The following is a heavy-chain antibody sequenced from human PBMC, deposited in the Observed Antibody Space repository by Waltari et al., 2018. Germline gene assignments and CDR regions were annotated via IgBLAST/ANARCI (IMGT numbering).Heavy chain of an antibody. Sequence: EVQLVESGGGLVQPGGSLRLSCAASGLPFRNYWILWVRQAPGKGLGWVANIKQDGSEKYYVDSVKGRFTISRDNANNLLYLQMNSLRGGDTAVYYCASRYCSIDRCYASSWNSFDCWGQGTLVTVSS. CDR3: ASRYCSIDRCYASSWNSFDC. D-gene: IGHD2-15*01. J-gene: IGHJ4*02. V-gene: IGHV3-7*03. CDR2: IKQDGSEK. CDR1: GLPFRNYW.